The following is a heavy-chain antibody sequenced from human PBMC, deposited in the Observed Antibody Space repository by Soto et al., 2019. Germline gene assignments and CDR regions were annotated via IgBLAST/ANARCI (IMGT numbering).Heavy chain of an antibody. Sequence: QVQLVESGGGVVQPGRSLRLSCAASGFTFSSYAMHWVRQAPGKGLEWVAVISYDGSNKYYADSVKGRFTISRDNSKNTLDLQMDSLRAEDTAVYYCAREEIAVAGPYGMDVWGQGTTVTVSS. D-gene: IGHD6-19*01. CDR3: AREEIAVAGPYGMDV. J-gene: IGHJ6*02. CDR2: ISYDGSNK. CDR1: GFTFSSYA. V-gene: IGHV3-30-3*01.